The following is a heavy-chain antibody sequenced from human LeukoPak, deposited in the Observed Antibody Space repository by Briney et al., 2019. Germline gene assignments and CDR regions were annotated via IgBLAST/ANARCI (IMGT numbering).Heavy chain of an antibody. CDR2: ISPYNGNT. Sequence: ASVKVSCKASGGTFRSYAISWVRQAPGQGLEWMGWISPYNGNTNYAQRFQGRVTMTTDTSTTTAYMELRSLRSDDTAVYYCARDLDIVVVAAALRHYGLDVWGQGTTVTVSS. CDR1: GGTFRSYA. J-gene: IGHJ6*02. D-gene: IGHD2-15*01. V-gene: IGHV1-18*01. CDR3: ARDLDIVVVAAALRHYGLDV.